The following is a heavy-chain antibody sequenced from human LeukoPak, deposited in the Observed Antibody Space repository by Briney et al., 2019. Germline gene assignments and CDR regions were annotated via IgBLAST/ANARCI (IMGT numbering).Heavy chain of an antibody. CDR2: IYYSGST. CDR3: ASSTARAYYDIPPYSDGMDV. Sequence: SETLSLTCTVSGGSISSGGYYWSWIRQPPGKGLEWIGYIYYSGSTYYNPSLKSRVTISVDRSKNQFSLKLSSVTAADTAVYYCASSTARAYYDIPPYSDGMDVWGQGTTVTVSS. CDR1: GGSISSGGYY. D-gene: IGHD3-9*01. V-gene: IGHV4-30-2*01. J-gene: IGHJ6*02.